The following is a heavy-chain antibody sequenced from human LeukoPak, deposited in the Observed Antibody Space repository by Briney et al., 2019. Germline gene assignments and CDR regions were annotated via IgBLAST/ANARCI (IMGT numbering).Heavy chain of an antibody. CDR1: GGSISSYY. J-gene: IGHJ4*02. Sequence: PSETLSLTCTVSGGSISSYYWSWIRQPAGKGLEWIGHIYSSGSTNYNPSLKSRVTMSIDSSNNQFSLKMTSVTAADTAVYYCARYRTSGSYLFDYWGQGTLVTVSS. CDR3: ARYRTSGSYLFDY. CDR2: IYSSGST. V-gene: IGHV4-59*10. D-gene: IGHD1-26*01.